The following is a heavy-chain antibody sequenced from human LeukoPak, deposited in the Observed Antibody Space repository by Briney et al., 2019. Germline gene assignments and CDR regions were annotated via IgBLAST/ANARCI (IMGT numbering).Heavy chain of an antibody. Sequence: ASVKVSCKASGYTFTGYYMHWVRQAPGQGLEWMGWIKPHSGGTNYAQKFQRRVTMTRDTSISTAYMELSRLRSDDTAVYYCARDLSPPYYDGYYFDYWRQGTLVSVCS. CDR1: GYTFTGYY. V-gene: IGHV1-2*02. D-gene: IGHD3-22*01. CDR3: ARDLSPPYYDGYYFDY. J-gene: IGHJ4*02. CDR2: IKPHSGGT.